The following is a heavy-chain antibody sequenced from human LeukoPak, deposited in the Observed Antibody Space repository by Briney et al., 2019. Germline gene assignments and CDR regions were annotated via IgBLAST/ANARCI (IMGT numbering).Heavy chain of an antibody. Sequence: ASVKVSCKASGYTFTSYDINWVRQATGQGLEWMGWMNPNSGNTAYAQKFQGRVTMTRDTPINTAYMELSSLISEDTAVYYCAKTGSWTANWFDPWGRGTLVTVSS. CDR3: AKTGSWTANWFDP. V-gene: IGHV1-8*02. CDR2: MNPNSGNT. D-gene: IGHD6-13*01. J-gene: IGHJ5*02. CDR1: GYTFTSYD.